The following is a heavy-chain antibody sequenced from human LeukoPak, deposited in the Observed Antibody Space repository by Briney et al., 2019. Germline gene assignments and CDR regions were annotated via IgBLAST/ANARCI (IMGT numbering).Heavy chain of an antibody. CDR2: IQHDGSNQ. Sequence: GGSLRLSCAAPGFSFSGYGMHWVRQAPGKGLEWVAYIQHDGSNQQYADSVKGRFSISRDSSKNILYLQMNSLRAEDTAVYYCAKDRCSNGIGCYYYMDVWGKGTTVTISS. CDR3: AKDRCSNGIGCYYYMDV. J-gene: IGHJ6*04. D-gene: IGHD2-8*01. CDR1: GFSFSGYG. V-gene: IGHV3-30*02.